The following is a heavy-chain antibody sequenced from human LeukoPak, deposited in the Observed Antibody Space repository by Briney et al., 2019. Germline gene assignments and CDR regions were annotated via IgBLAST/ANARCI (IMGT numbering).Heavy chain of an antibody. D-gene: IGHD4-23*01. V-gene: IGHV1-46*01. CDR1: GYSFTDFY. Sequence: GASVKGSCKASGYSFTDFYIHWMRQASGQGLEWMGIINPSGGTTKYEQKFQGRVTMTRDTSSSTVYMELSSLTVEDTAFYYCARSDFGGNSSPMFWGQGTLVTVSS. CDR2: INPSGGTT. CDR3: ARSDFGGNSSPMF. J-gene: IGHJ1*01.